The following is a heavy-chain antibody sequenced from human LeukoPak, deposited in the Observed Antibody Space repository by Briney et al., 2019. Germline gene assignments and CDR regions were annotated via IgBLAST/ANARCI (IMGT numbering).Heavy chain of an antibody. D-gene: IGHD2-8*01. J-gene: IGHJ4*02. Sequence: SETLSLTCTVSGGSISSYYWSWIRQPPGKGLEWIGYIYYSGSTNYNPSLKSRVTISVDTSKNQFSLELSSVTAADTAVYYCARAVMVYATTYLDYGAQEPLVTVSS. CDR3: ARAVMVYATTYLDY. CDR2: IYYSGST. CDR1: GGSISSYY. V-gene: IGHV4-59*01.